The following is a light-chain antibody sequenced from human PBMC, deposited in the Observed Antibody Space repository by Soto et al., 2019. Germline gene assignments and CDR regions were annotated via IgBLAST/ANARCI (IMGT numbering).Light chain of an antibody. CDR3: LQYSSHSWT. J-gene: IGKJ1*01. CDR2: DAS. Sequence: IQLTESPSPLSASVGDRVTITCRASQSLNNRLAWYQQKPGKAPKLLIYDASTLESGVSSRFSGSGSGTEFTLTISRLQPDDVATYYCLQYSSHSWTFGQGTKVDI. CDR1: QSLNNR. V-gene: IGKV1-5*01.